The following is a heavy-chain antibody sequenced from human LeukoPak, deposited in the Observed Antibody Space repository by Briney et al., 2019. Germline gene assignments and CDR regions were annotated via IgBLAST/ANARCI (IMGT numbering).Heavy chain of an antibody. J-gene: IGHJ4*02. Sequence: ASVKVSCKASGYTFNDHYMQWVRQAPGQGFEWLGWINPNSGGTSYAQKFQGRVTMTRDMSISTAYMELSRLRSDDTAVYYCARGGLDPATVTNYFEYWGQGTLVTVSS. D-gene: IGHD4-17*01. CDR3: ARGGLDPATVTNYFEY. CDR2: INPNSGGT. CDR1: GYTFNDHY. V-gene: IGHV1-2*02.